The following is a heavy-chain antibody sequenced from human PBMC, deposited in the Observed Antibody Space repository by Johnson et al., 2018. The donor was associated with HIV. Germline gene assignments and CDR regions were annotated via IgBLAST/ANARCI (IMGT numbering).Heavy chain of an antibody. Sequence: VQLVESGGGLVQPGGSLGLSCEASGFTFSSYWRSWVRRAPGKGWGWVATINQDETEKYYVDVVKGGSTIPRDNAKKSLFLQVNSLRAEDTAVYYCARDVVGDGNYPPDAFDIWGQGTMVIVSS. D-gene: IGHD1-7*01. J-gene: IGHJ3*02. V-gene: IGHV3-7*03. CDR2: INQDETEK. CDR3: ARDVVGDGNYPPDAFDI. CDR1: GFTFSSYW.